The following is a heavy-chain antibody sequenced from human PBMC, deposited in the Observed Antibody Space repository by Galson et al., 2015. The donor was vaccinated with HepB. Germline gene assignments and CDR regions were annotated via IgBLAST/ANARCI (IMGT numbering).Heavy chain of an antibody. J-gene: IGHJ5*02. D-gene: IGHD6-19*01. CDR1: GFTFSSYG. V-gene: IGHV3-23*01. CDR2: VMSGSGGA. Sequence: SLRLSCAASGFTFSSYGMIWVRQAPGKGLEWVSAVMSGSGGAFYADSVKGRFTISRDNSKNTLSLQMNSLGAEDTAVYYCAKCGVLSSGWCNYFDPWGQGPWSPSPQ. CDR3: AKCGVLSSGWCNYFDP.